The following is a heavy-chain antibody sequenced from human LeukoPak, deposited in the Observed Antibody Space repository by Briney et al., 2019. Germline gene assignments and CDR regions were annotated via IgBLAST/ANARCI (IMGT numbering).Heavy chain of an antibody. D-gene: IGHD2-2*01. CDR1: GYSFTSYW. CDR2: IYPGDPDT. CDR3: ARSRRGYCSSTSCYALRSGELYYFDY. V-gene: IGHV5-51*01. Sequence: GESLKISCKGSGYSFTSYWIGWVRQMPGKGLEWMGVIYPGDPDTRYSPSFQGQVTISADKSISTAYLQWSSLKASDTAMYYCARSRRGYCSSTSCYALRSGELYYFDYWGQGTLVTVSS. J-gene: IGHJ4*02.